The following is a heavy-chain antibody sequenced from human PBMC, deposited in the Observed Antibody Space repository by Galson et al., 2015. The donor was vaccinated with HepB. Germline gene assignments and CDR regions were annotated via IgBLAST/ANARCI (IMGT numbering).Heavy chain of an antibody. V-gene: IGHV3-23*01. CDR3: AKVRVVILGGMRDLDY. D-gene: IGHD3-10*01. Sequence: SLRLSCAASGFTFTSYAMSWVRQAPGKGLEWVSTISASGGTTFYADSVKGRFTISRDNSKNTLSLEMNSLRAEDTAVFYCAKVRVVILGGMRDLDYWGQGTLVTVSS. CDR2: ISASGGTT. J-gene: IGHJ4*02. CDR1: GFTFTSYA.